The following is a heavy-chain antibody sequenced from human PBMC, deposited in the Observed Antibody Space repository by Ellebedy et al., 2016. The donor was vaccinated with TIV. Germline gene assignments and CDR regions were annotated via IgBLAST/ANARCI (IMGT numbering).Heavy chain of an antibody. CDR1: GFSFSSHA. D-gene: IGHD3-10*01. CDR2: INSGSSAK. J-gene: IGHJ4*02. V-gene: IGHV3-48*04. Sequence: GESLKISXAASGFSFSSHAMDWVRQTPGKGLEWVSYINSGSSAKYYADSVQGRFTISRDDAKSTLYLQLNSLRAEDTAVYYCARDFTTIRGVMNPFHYWGQGILVTVSS. CDR3: ARDFTTIRGVMNPFHY.